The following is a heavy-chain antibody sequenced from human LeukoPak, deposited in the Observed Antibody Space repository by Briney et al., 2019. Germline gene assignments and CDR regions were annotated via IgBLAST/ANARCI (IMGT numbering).Heavy chain of an antibody. CDR1: GFTFSSYA. D-gene: IGHD6-19*01. V-gene: IGHV3-30-3*01. Sequence: GGSLRLSCAASGFTFSSYAMHWVRQAPGKGLEWVAVISYDGSNKYYADSVKGRLTISRDNSKNTLYLQMNSLRAEDTAVYYCAKVSGNGAMRLVSLSFDYWGQGTLVTVSS. J-gene: IGHJ4*02. CDR2: ISYDGSNK. CDR3: AKVSGNGAMRLVSLSFDY.